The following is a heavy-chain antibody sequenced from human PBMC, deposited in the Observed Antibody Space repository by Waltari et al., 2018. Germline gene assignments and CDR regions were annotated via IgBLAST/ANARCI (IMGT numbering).Heavy chain of an antibody. D-gene: IGHD6-13*01. J-gene: IGHJ3*02. CDR1: GGSISSSSYY. CDR3: ARHGSSWYGAFDI. CDR2: IYYSGST. Sequence: QLQLQESGPGLVKPSETLSLTCTVSGGSISSSSYYWGWIRQPPGKGLEWIGSIYYSGSTYYNPSLKSRVTISVDTSKNQFSLKLSSVTAADTAVYYCARHGSSWYGAFDIWGQGTMVTVSS. V-gene: IGHV4-39*01.